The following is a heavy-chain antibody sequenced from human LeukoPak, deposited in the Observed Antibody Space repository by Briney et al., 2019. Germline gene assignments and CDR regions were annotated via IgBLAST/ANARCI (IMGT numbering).Heavy chain of an antibody. D-gene: IGHD6-6*01. CDR3: ATPSRLLDV. V-gene: IGHV1-69*05. CDR2: IIPIYGTI. Sequence: SVKVSFKASGGTFSSYVITWVRQAPGQGLERMGGIIPIYGTIDYAQKFQGRLTITMDEGTTTSHMELTSLTSEDTAVYYCATPSRLLDVWGKGTTVIVSS. CDR1: GGTFSSYV. J-gene: IGHJ6*04.